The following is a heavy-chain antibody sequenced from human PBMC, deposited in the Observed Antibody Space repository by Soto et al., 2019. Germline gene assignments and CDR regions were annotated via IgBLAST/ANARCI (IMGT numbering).Heavy chain of an antibody. V-gene: IGHV1-69*06. CDR1: KTTFNNHP. CDR2: IIPIFDTA. D-gene: IGHD1-1*01. CDR3: ARQVEGTLDWYFDL. Sequence: QVEVEQPGAEVKRPGSSVKVSCKASKTTFNNHPMNWVRQAPGQGLEWLGGIIPIFDTANYAQKFQGRVTIIADKSTTTAYMELSNLRSEDTAVYYCARQVEGTLDWYFDLWGRGTLVTVSS. J-gene: IGHJ2*01.